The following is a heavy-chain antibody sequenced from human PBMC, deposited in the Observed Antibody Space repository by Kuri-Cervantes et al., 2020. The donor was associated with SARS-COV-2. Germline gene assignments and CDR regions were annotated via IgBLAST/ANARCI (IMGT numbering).Heavy chain of an antibody. V-gene: IGHV3-48*04. D-gene: IGHD3-10*01. CDR2: ISSGSNSI. CDR3: AREDSGTNDAFDF. J-gene: IGHJ3*01. Sequence: GGSLRLSCAASGFTFSSSSINWVRQAPGKGLEWVSYISSGSNSIYYADSVKGRFTISRDNAKNSLYLQMNSLRAEDTAVYYCAREDSGTNDAFDFWGQGATVTVSS. CDR1: GFTFSSSS.